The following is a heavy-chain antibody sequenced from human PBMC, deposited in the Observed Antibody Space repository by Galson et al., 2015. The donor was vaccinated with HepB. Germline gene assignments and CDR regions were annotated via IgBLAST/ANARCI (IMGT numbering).Heavy chain of an antibody. Sequence: SLRLSCAASGFTFSSYWMSWVRQAPGKGLEWVANIKQDGSEKYYVDSVKGRFTISRDNAKNSLYLQMNSLRAEDTAVYYCARDGVVVVPAAPYFDYWGQGTPVIVSS. CDR2: IKQDGSEK. J-gene: IGHJ4*02. CDR3: ARDGVVVVPAAPYFDY. CDR1: GFTFSSYW. D-gene: IGHD2-2*01. V-gene: IGHV3-7*03.